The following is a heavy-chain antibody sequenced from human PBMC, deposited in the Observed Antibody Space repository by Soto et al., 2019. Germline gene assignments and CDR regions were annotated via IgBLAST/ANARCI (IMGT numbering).Heavy chain of an antibody. CDR3: ARGAAVAGAGVNS. V-gene: IGHV1-8*01. CDR1: GYTFTTYD. Sequence: QVQLVQSGAEVKKPGASVKVSCKASGYTFTTYDINWVRRATGQGLEWMGWMSPNSGDTGYAQKFQGRVTMTRNTSISTAYMELSSLRSEDTAVYYCARGAAVAGAGVNSWGQGTLVTVSS. J-gene: IGHJ4*02. D-gene: IGHD6-19*01. CDR2: MSPNSGDT.